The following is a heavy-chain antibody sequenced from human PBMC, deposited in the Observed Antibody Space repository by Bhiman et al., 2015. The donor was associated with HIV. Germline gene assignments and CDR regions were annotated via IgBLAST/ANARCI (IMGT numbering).Heavy chain of an antibody. CDR3: ARDATVTQMVRGVPRWFDP. Sequence: EVQLVESGGGLVKPGGSLRLSCAASGFTFSSYSMNWIRQAPGKGLEWVSSISSSSSYIYYADSVKGRFTISRDNAKKSLYLQMNSLRAEDTAVYYCARDATVTQMVRGVPRWFDPRGQGTLVTVSS. CDR1: GFTFSSYS. J-gene: IGHJ5*02. CDR2: ISSSSSYI. D-gene: IGHD3-10*01. V-gene: IGHV3-21*03.